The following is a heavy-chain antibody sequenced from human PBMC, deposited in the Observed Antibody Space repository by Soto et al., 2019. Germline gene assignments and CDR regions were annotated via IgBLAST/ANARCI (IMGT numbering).Heavy chain of an antibody. V-gene: IGHV3-11*01. CDR3: ARGTTERNILYYLDY. CDR2: INGDGTTI. D-gene: IGHD1-1*01. CDR1: GFSFSDYY. Sequence: GGSLRLSCAASGFSFSDYYMNLVRQAPGKGLEWVSYINGDGTTIYYADSVKGRFTISRDNAKKSLYLQMNSLRAEDTAVYFCARGTTERNILYYLDYWGQGSLVTVSS. J-gene: IGHJ4*02.